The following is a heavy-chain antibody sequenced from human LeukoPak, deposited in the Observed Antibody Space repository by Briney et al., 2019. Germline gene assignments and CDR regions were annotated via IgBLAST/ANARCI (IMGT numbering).Heavy chain of an antibody. D-gene: IGHD3-22*01. V-gene: IGHV3-73*01. J-gene: IGHJ6*02. Sequence: GGSLKLSCAASGFTFSGSAMHWSGQPPGKGLNWVGGIRSKANSNGTAYAASVKGRFTISRDDSKNTAYLQMNSLKTEDTAVYYCTRPTYYYDSSGSNYYYYGMDVWGQGTTVTVSS. CDR2: IRSKANSNGT. CDR1: GFTFSGSA. CDR3: TRPTYYYDSSGSNYYYYGMDV.